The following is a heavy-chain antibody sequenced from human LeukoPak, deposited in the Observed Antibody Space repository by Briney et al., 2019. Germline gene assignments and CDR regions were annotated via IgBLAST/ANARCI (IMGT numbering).Heavy chain of an antibody. CDR1: GYSFTSYW. CDR3: APPAGDSISWLTGGY. V-gene: IGHV5-10-1*01. D-gene: IGHD6-13*01. Sequence: GESLKISCNGYGYSFTSYWIRWVRQMPGKGLEWMGRIDPSDSYTNYSPSFQGHVTISADKSISTAYLQWSSLKASDTAMYYCAPPAGDSISWLTGGYWGQGTLVTVSS. J-gene: IGHJ4*02. CDR2: IDPSDSYT.